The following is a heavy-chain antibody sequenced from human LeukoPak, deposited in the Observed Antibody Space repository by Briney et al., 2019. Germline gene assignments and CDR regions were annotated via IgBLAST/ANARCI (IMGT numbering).Heavy chain of an antibody. D-gene: IGHD1-14*01. CDR3: ARVSRRTFDAFDI. CDR2: ISSSGSTI. V-gene: IGHV3-48*03. Sequence: GGSLRLSCAPSGFTFSSYEMNWVRQAPGKGLEWVSYISSSGSTIYYADSVKGRFTISRDNSKNTLYLQMNSLRAEDTAVYYCARVSRRTFDAFDIWGQGTMVTVSS. J-gene: IGHJ3*02. CDR1: GFTFSSYE.